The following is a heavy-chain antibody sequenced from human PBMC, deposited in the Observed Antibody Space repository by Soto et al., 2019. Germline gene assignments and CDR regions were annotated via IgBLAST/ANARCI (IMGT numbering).Heavy chain of an antibody. CDR3: ARGAGGWYYFDY. V-gene: IGHV1-2*04. CDR1: GSTFTGYY. J-gene: IGHJ4*02. D-gene: IGHD6-19*01. CDR2: NNPNSGGT. Sequence: ASVQVSCKASGSTFTGYYMHWVRQAPGQGLEWMGWNNPNSGGTNYAQKFQGWVTMTRDTSISTAYMELSRLRSDDTAVYYCARGAGGWYYFDYWGQGTLVTVSS.